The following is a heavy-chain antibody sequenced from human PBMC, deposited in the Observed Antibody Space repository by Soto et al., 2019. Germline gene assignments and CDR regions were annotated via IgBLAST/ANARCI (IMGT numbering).Heavy chain of an antibody. J-gene: IGHJ3*02. V-gene: IGHV3-48*02. CDR3: AREFDVLLWFGELYPDAFDI. CDR2: ISSSSSTI. CDR1: GFTFSSYS. D-gene: IGHD3-10*01. Sequence: LRLSCAASGFTFSSYSMNWVRQAPGRGLEWVSYISSSSSTIYYADSVKGRFTISRDNAKNSLYLQMNSLRDEDTAVYYCAREFDVLLWFGELYPDAFDIWGQGTMVTVSS.